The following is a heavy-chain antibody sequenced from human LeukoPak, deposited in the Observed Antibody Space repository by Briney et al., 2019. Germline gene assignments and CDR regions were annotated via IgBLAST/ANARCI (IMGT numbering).Heavy chain of an antibody. D-gene: IGHD3-22*01. J-gene: IGHJ3*02. CDR1: GGSISSYY. CDR3: ARDYYDSSGYYFPDAFDI. CDR2: IYTSGST. V-gene: IGHV4-4*07. Sequence: SETLSLTCTVSGGSISSYYWSWIRQPAGKGLEWIGRIYTSGSTNYNLSLKSRVTMSVDTSKNQFSLKLSSVTAADTAVYYCARDYYDSSGYYFPDAFDIWGQGTMVTVSS.